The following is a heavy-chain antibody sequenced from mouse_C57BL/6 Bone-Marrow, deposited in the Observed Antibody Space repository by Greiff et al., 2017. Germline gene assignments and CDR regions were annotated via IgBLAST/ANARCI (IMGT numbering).Heavy chain of an antibody. CDR2: IDPENGDT. J-gene: IGHJ3*01. V-gene: IGHV14-4*01. CDR3: TPYGNSFAY. CDR1: GFNIKDDY. Sequence: VQLQQSGAELVRPGASVKLSCTASGFNIKDDYMHWVKQRPEQGLEWIGWIDPENGDTEYASKFQGKATITADTSSNTAYLQLSSLTSEDTAVYYCTPYGNSFAYWGQGTLVTVSA. D-gene: IGHD2-1*01.